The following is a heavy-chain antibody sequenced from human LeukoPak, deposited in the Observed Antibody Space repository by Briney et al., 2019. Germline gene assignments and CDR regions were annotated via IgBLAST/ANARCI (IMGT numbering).Heavy chain of an antibody. V-gene: IGHV3-23*01. Sequence: GGSLRLSCAASGFTFSSYAMSWVRQAPGKGLEWVSAISGSGSSTYYADSVKGRFTISRDNSKNTLYLQMNSLRAEDTAVYYCATDPGREYSSSWYGGQGTLVTVSS. CDR3: ATDPGREYSSSWY. J-gene: IGHJ4*02. CDR1: GFTFSSYA. D-gene: IGHD6-13*01. CDR2: ISGSGSST.